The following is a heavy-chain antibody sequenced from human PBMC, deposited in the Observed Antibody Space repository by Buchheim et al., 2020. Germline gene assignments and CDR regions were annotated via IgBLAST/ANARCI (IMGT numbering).Heavy chain of an antibody. V-gene: IGHV3-23*04. D-gene: IGHD3-16*01. CDR3: AILRLGQFPE. J-gene: IGHJ4*02. Sequence: EVQLVESGGGLVQPGGSLRLSCAASGFIFANYAMTWVRQAPGKGLEWVAAISAGGGGPYYGDSLKGRFTVSRDNSKDTLFLQVNSLRGDDTAVYYCAILRLGQFPEWGQGTL. CDR1: GFIFANYA. CDR2: ISAGGGGP.